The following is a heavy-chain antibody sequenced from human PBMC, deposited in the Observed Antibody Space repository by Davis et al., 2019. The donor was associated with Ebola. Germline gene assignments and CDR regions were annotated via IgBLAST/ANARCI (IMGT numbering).Heavy chain of an antibody. CDR3: ASLSSSWYEGPNYYYYGMDV. V-gene: IGHV3-66*01. Sequence: PGGSLRLSCAASGFTVSSNYMSWVRQAPGKGLEWVSVIYSGGSTYYADSVKGRFTISRDNSKNTLYLQMNSLRAEDTAVYYCASLSSSWYEGPNYYYYGMDVWGQGTTVTVSS. D-gene: IGHD6-13*01. CDR2: IYSGGST. J-gene: IGHJ6*02. CDR1: GFTVSSNY.